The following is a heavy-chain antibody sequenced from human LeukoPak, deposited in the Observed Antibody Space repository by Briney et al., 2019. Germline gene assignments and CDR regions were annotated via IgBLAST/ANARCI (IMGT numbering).Heavy chain of an antibody. D-gene: IGHD2-15*01. CDR1: GFTFSSYW. V-gene: IGHV3-74*01. Sequence: GGSLRLSCAASGFTFSSYWMHWVRQAPGEGLVWVSRVNTDGSTTNYADSVKGRFTISRDNARNTLYLQMNSLRAEDTAVYYCARGGGSAWYDSWGQGTLVTVSS. J-gene: IGHJ5*01. CDR2: VNTDGSTT. CDR3: ARGGGSAWYDS.